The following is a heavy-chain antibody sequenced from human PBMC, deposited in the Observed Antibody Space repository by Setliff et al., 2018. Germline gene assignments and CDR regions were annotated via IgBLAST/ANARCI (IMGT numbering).Heavy chain of an antibody. CDR2: ISPNTGNV. V-gene: IGHV1-18*01. J-gene: IGHJ4*02. CDR3: ERLVRYCTTTSCQRTSGDDF. CDR1: GYILNSYG. D-gene: IGHD2-2*01. Sequence: GASVKVSCKASGYILNSYGISWVRQAPGQGLEWMGWISPNTGNVYSAQRFQGRVTLTTDTSTSTAYMEVKSLTSDDTAVYYCERLVRYCTTTSCQRTSGDDFWGQGTLVTVSS.